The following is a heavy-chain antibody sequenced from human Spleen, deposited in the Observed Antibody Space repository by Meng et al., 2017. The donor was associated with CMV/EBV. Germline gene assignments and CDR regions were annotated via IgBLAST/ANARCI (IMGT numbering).Heavy chain of an antibody. Sequence: SLRLSCVVSGFTFDDYAMHWVRQAPGKGLEWVSGISWNSGSIHYADSVKGRFTISRDSAKSSLYLQMNSLRVEDTALYYCARDRGGSGWLGPGHWGQGTLVTVSS. CDR3: ARDRGGSGWLGPGH. J-gene: IGHJ1*01. CDR1: GFTFDDYA. D-gene: IGHD6-19*01. V-gene: IGHV3-9*01. CDR2: ISWNSGSI.